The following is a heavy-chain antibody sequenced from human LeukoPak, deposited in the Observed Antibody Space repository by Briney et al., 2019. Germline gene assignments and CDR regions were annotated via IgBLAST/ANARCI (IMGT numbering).Heavy chain of an antibody. CDR3: ASLSRGYSYGYDATYVDY. D-gene: IGHD5-18*01. J-gene: IGHJ4*02. CDR2: INPNSGGT. Sequence: ASVKVSCKASGYTFTGYYMHWVRQAPGQGLEWMGWINPNSGGTNYAQKFQGRVTMTRDTSISTAYMELSRLRSDDTAVYYCASLSRGYSYGYDATYVDYWGQGTLVPVSS. V-gene: IGHV1-2*02. CDR1: GYTFTGYY.